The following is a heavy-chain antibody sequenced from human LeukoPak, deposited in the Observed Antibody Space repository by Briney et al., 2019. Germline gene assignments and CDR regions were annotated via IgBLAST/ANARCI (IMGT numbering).Heavy chain of an antibody. CDR3: ARTYSGYYDSSGYPLRY. D-gene: IGHD3-22*01. CDR1: GYTFTGYY. J-gene: IGHJ4*02. Sequence: GASVKVSCKASGYTFTGYYMHWVRQAPGQGLEWMGRINTNSGGTNYAQKFQGRVTMTRDTSISTAYMELSRLRSDDTAVYYCARTYSGYYDSSGYPLRYWGQGTLVTVSS. V-gene: IGHV1-2*06. CDR2: INTNSGGT.